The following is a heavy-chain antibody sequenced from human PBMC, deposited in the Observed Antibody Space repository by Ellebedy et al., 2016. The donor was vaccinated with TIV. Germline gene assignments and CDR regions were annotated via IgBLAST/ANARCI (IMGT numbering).Heavy chain of an antibody. D-gene: IGHD3-22*01. J-gene: IGHJ4*02. Sequence: GGSLRLXCAASGFTFSAYAMHWVRQAPGKGLEWVAVISYDGSNKYYADSVKGRFTISRDNSRNTLLLEMYSLRPEDTAVYYCVRSEYYYESSGYYSGFDYWGQGTLVTVSS. CDR1: GFTFSAYA. CDR2: ISYDGSNK. CDR3: VRSEYYYESSGYYSGFDY. V-gene: IGHV3-30-3*01.